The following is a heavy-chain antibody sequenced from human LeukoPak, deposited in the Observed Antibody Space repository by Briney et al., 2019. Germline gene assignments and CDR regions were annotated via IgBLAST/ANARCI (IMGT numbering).Heavy chain of an antibody. Sequence: GGSLRLSCAASQFTFGDYTMNWVRRAPGKGLEWVSSISTRSDYIYYAESVKGRFTISRDNAKNSLYLQMNSLRAEDTAVYYCARYVYGVVTSFDYWGQGTLVTVSS. D-gene: IGHD3-3*01. J-gene: IGHJ4*02. V-gene: IGHV3-21*01. CDR2: ISTRSDYI. CDR1: QFTFGDYT. CDR3: ARYVYGVVTSFDY.